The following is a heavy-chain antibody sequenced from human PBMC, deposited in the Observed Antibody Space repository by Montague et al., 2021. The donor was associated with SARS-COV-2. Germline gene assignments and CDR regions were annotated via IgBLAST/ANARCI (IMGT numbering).Heavy chain of an antibody. Sequence: SETLSLTCAVHGGSFSTYSWNWIRQPPGKGLEWIGEIHHGGSTNYNPSLKSRVTISADTSKNQFSLKLTSVAAADTAVYYCASLGDGVVPSPILGVGPYYSYYMDVWGKGTTVTVSS. J-gene: IGHJ6*03. CDR2: IHHGGST. D-gene: IGHD3-10*01. CDR1: GGSFSTYS. CDR3: ASLGDGVVPSPILGVGPYYSYYMDV. V-gene: IGHV4-34*01.